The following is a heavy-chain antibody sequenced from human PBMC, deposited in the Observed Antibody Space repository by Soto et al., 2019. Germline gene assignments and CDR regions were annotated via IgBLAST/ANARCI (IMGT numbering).Heavy chain of an antibody. V-gene: IGHV4-39*01. CDR1: GGSISSSSYY. D-gene: IGHD2-15*01. CDR2: IYYSGST. CDR3: ARYEDCSGGSCYYYYYYYMDV. Sequence: QLQLQESGPGLVKPSETLSLTCTVSGGSISSSSYYWGWIRQPPGKGLEWIGSIYYSGSTYYNPSLKSRVTISVDTSKNQFSLKLSSVTAADTAVYYCARYEDCSGGSCYYYYYYYMDVWGKGTTVTVSS. J-gene: IGHJ6*03.